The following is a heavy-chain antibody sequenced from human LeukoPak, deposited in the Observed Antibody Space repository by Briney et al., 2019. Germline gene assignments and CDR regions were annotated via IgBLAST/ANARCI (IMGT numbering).Heavy chain of an antibody. CDR2: IYYSGGT. CDR1: GGSISTYY. CDR3: AGGINEMSTIMHY. J-gene: IGHJ4*02. D-gene: IGHD5-24*01. Sequence: PSETLSLTCSVSGGSISTYYWNWIRQPPGKELEWIGYIYYSGGTNYNPSLKSRVTISLDTSKNQFSLKLSSVTAADTAVYYCAGGINEMSTIMHYWGQGTLVTVSS. V-gene: IGHV4-59*01.